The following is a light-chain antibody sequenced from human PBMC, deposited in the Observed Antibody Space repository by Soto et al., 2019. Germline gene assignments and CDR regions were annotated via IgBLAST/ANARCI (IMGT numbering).Light chain of an antibody. CDR1: SSDVGGYNY. V-gene: IGLV2-14*01. CDR2: DVS. CDR3: SSYTISSTLGV. Sequence: QSALTQPASVSGSPGQSITISCTGTSSDVGGYNYVSWYQQHPGKAPKLMIYDVSNRPSGVSNRFSGSKSVNTASLTISGLQAEDEADYYCSSYTISSTLGVFGGGTKLTVL. J-gene: IGLJ2*01.